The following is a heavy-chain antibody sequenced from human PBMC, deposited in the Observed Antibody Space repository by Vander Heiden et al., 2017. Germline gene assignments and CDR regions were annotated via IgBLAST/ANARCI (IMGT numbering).Heavy chain of an antibody. CDR1: GGSISSGGYY. J-gene: IGHJ4*02. CDR3: ARSNRLSTFGGADY. D-gene: IGHD3-16*01. CDR2: IYYSGST. V-gene: IGHV4-31*03. Sequence: QVQLQESGPGLVKPSQPLSLTCTVSGGSISSGGYYWSWIRQHPGKGLEWIGYIYYSGSTYYNPSLKSRVTISVDTSKNQFSLKLSSVTAADTAVYYCARSNRLSTFGGADYWGQGTLVTVSS.